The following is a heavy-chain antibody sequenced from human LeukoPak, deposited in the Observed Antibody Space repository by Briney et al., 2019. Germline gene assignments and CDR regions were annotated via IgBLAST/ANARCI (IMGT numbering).Heavy chain of an antibody. CDR2: INHSGST. V-gene: IGHV4-34*01. J-gene: IGHJ5*02. D-gene: IGHD6-25*01. CDR3: ARSPDSSVGLFDP. Sequence: PSETLSLTCAVYGGSISGYYWSWIRQPPGKGLEWIGEINHSGSTNYNPSLKSRVTISVDTSKNQFSLKLSSVAAADTAVYYCARSPDSSVGLFDPWGQGTLVTVSS. CDR1: GGSISGYY.